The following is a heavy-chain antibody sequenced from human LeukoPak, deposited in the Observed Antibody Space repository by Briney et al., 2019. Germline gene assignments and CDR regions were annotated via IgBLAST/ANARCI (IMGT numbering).Heavy chain of an antibody. CDR2: VYPGTSDS. V-gene: IGHV5-51*01. J-gene: IGHJ4*02. CDR3: ARLGGYSTGWYIQY. Sequence: GESLKISCKGFGYTLTTNWIAWVRQMLGKGLEWMGVVYPGTSDSRYSPSFQSQVTISADNSLSAAYLQWSSLKASDSAMYYCARLGGYSTGWYIQYWGQGTLVTVSS. D-gene: IGHD6-19*01. CDR1: GYTLTTNW.